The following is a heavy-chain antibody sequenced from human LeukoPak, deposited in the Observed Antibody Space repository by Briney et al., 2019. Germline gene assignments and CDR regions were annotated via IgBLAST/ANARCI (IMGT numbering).Heavy chain of an antibody. V-gene: IGHV3-30*19. CDR3: AQAYDILTGYDY. CDR1: GFTFSSYG. J-gene: IGHJ4*02. Sequence: GRSLRLSCAASGFTFSSYGMHWVRQAPGKGLEWVAVISYDGSNKYYADSVKGRFTISRDNSKNTLYLQMNSLRAEDTAVYYCAQAYDILTGYDYWGQGTLVTVSS. CDR2: ISYDGSNK. D-gene: IGHD3-9*01.